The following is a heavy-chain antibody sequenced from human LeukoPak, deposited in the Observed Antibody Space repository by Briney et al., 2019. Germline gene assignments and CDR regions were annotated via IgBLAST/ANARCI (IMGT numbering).Heavy chain of an antibody. D-gene: IGHD2-21*02. CDR2: ISGSGGST. CDR1: GFTFSSYA. CDR3: ARGGPVTAIRHSAEYFQH. Sequence: GGSLRLSCAASGFTFSSYAMSWVRQAPGKGLEWVSAISGSGGSTYYADSVKGRFTISRDNSKNTLYLQMNSLRAEDTAVYYCARGGPVTAIRHSAEYFQHWGQGTLVTVSS. V-gene: IGHV3-23*01. J-gene: IGHJ1*01.